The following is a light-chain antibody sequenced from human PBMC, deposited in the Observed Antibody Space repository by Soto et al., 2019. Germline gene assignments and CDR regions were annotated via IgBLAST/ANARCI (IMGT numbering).Light chain of an antibody. CDR2: DVS. CDR3: GSYTSSNTVV. CDR1: SSDVGGYNH. Sequence: QSALTQPASVSASPGQSITISCTGTSSDVGGYNHVSWYQQHPGKVPKVMIFDVSNRPSGVSNRFSGSKSGNTASLTISGLQAEDEADYYCGSYTSSNTVVFGGGTKLPS. J-gene: IGLJ2*01. V-gene: IGLV2-14*01.